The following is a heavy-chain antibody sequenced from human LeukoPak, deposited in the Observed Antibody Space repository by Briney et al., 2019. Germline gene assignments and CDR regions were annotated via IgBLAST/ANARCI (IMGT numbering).Heavy chain of an antibody. V-gene: IGHV3-30*14. D-gene: IGHD5/OR15-5a*01. CDR3: TRDAVAYSSVYGAGKYFDD. Sequence: PGGSLRLSCVGSGFAFSSYTMNWVRQAPGKGLERLTFISYNGRNEFYADSVKGRFTVSRDNSKSALYVQMNSLRPEDTAVYYCTRDAVAYSSVYGAGKYFDDWGQGTLVIVSS. CDR2: ISYNGRNE. CDR1: GFAFSSYT. J-gene: IGHJ4*02.